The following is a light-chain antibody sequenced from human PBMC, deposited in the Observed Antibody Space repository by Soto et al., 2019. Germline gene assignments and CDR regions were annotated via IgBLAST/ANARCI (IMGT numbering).Light chain of an antibody. V-gene: IGKV2-28*01. Sequence: DIVLTQSPLSLPVTPGEPASISCRSSQSLLHSNGNIYLDWYLQKPGQSPQLLIYLGSIRASGVPDRFRGSGSCTDFTLKITRVEAEDVGVYYCMQAVQTPRTFGQGTKVEIK. CDR2: LGS. CDR3: MQAVQTPRT. CDR1: QSLLHSNGNIY. J-gene: IGKJ1*01.